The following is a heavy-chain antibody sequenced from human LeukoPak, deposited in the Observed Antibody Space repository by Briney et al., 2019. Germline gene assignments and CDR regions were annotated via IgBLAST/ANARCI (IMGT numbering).Heavy chain of an antibody. CDR1: GGSISSSNW. Sequence: PSGTLSLTCAVPGGSISSSNWWSWVRQPPGKGLEWIREIYHIGSTNYTPSLKSRVTISVDKSKNQFSLKLSAVTAADTAVYYCASVVVDFNWFYPWGQGTLVTVSS. D-gene: IGHD2-15*01. V-gene: IGHV4-4*02. J-gene: IGHJ5*02. CDR2: IYHIGST. CDR3: ASVVVDFNWFYP.